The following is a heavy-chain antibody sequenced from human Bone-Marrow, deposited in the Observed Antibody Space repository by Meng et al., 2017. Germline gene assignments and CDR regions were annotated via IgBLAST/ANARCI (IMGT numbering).Heavy chain of an antibody. J-gene: IGHJ4*02. CDR2: IYYNGSP. Sequence: QLQLQESGPGLVKPSETLSLTCTVSGGSISSNSYYWGWIRQPPGKGLEWIGNIYYNGSPYYNPSLKSRVTISVDTSSNQFSLKLSSVTAADTAVYYCTRLPNGYSSDYWGQGTLVTVSS. V-gene: IGHV4-39*01. CDR3: TRLPNGYSSDY. D-gene: IGHD5-12*01. CDR1: GGSISSNSYY.